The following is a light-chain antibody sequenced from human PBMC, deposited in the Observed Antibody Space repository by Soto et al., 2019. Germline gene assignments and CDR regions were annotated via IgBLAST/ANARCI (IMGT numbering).Light chain of an antibody. CDR1: SSDVGGYNY. Sequence: QSALTQPASVSGSPGQSITISCTGTSSDVGGYNYVSWFQQHPGKAPKLKIYEVSNRPSGVSNRFSGSKSGYTASLTVSGLQAEDEADYYCSSYAGSNNFVFGTGTKLTVL. V-gene: IGLV2-14*03. J-gene: IGLJ1*01. CDR3: SSYAGSNNFV. CDR2: EVS.